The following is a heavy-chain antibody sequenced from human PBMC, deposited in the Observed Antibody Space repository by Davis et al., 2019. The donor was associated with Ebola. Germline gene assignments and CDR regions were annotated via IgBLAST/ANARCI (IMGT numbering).Heavy chain of an antibody. CDR2: IRSKANSYAT. V-gene: IGHV3-73*01. D-gene: IGHD6-13*01. J-gene: IGHJ4*02. CDR3: TRPIAAAGSGD. Sequence: GESLKISCAASGFTFSGSAMHWVRQASGKGLEWVGRIRSKANSYATAYAASVKGRFTISRDDSKNTAYLQMNSLKTEDTAVYYCTRPIAAAGSGDWGQRTLVTVSS. CDR1: GFTFSGSA.